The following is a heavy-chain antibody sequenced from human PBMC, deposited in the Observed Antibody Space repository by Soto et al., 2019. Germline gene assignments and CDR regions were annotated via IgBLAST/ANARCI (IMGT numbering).Heavy chain of an antibody. CDR3: ARATELRYVEWSVYRGGNYAMDV. V-gene: IGHV1-8*01. Sequence: QVQLVQSGAEVKKPGASVRVSGTASGYTFSGYDINWVRQATGQGLEWMGWVRPDSGSTGCAGIFQGRVTMTWDRSTTTAYMDLSSLTSEDSAVYYCARATELRYVEWSVYRGGNYAMDVWGQGTTVTVSS. J-gene: IGHJ6*02. D-gene: IGHD3-3*01. CDR2: VRPDSGST. CDR1: GYTFSGYD.